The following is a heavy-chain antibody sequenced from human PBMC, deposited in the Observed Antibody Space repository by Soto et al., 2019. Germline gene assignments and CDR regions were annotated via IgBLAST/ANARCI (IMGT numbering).Heavy chain of an antibody. CDR1: GFTVSSNY. CDR2: IYSGGST. CDR3: ARGIAVAGTRLFDY. V-gene: IGHV3-53*01. Sequence: GGSLRLSCAASGFTVSSNYMSWVRQAPGKGLEWVSVIYSGGSTYYADSVKGRFTISRDNSKNTLYLQMNSLRAEDTAVYYCARGIAVAGTRLFDYWGQGTLVNVSS. D-gene: IGHD6-19*01. J-gene: IGHJ4*02.